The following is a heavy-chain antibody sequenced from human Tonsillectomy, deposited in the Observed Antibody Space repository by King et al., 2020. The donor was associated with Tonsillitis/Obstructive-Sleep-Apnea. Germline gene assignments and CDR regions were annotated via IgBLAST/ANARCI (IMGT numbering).Heavy chain of an antibody. CDR1: EGTFSGYA. CDR2: IIPFLGVA. V-gene: IGHV1-69*10. J-gene: IGHJ6*02. D-gene: IGHD5-12*01. Sequence: QLVQSGAEVKKPGSSVKVSCRDSEGTFSGYAITWVRQAPGQGLEWMGGIIPFLGVANYAQKFQGRVTITADKYTTTAYMELSSLRSEDTAVYYCLRSRAYDSHYYYHGMDLWGQGTTVTVSS. CDR3: LRSRAYDSHYYYHGMDL.